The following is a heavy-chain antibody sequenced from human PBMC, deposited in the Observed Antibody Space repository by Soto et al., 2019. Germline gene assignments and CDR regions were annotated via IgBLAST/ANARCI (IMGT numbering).Heavy chain of an antibody. CDR2: IDPSDSYT. V-gene: IGHV5-10-1*01. D-gene: IGHD4-4*01. J-gene: IGHJ6*02. Sequence: GESLKISCKGSGYSFTSYWISWVRQMHGKGLEWMGRIDPSDSYTNYSPSFQGHVTISADKSISTAYLQWSSLKASDTAMYYCARHVYSNHPYYYYGMDVWGQGTTVTVSS. CDR1: GYSFTSYW. CDR3: ARHVYSNHPYYYYGMDV.